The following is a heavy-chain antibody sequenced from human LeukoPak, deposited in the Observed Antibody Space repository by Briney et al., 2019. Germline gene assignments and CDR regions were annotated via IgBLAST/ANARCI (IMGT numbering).Heavy chain of an antibody. CDR3: ARARIGMVRGVIIKYYFDY. J-gene: IGHJ4*02. CDR1: GYSISSGYY. D-gene: IGHD3-10*01. CDR2: INHSGST. V-gene: IGHV4-38-2*02. Sequence: SETLSLTCTVSGYSISSGYYWGWIRQPPGKGLEWIGEINHSGSTNYNPSLKSRVTISVDTSKNQFSLKLSSVTAADTAVYYCARARIGMVRGVIIKYYFDYWGQGTLVTVSS.